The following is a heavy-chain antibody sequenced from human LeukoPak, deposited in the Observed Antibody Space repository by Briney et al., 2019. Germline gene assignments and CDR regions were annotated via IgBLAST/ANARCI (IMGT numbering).Heavy chain of an antibody. CDR1: GGTFSSYA. CDR3: ATGISDEGYCSSTSCPFDY. J-gene: IGHJ4*02. Sequence: SVKVSCKASGGTFSSYAISWVRQAPGQGLEWMGGIIPIFGTANYAQKFQGRVTITADESTSTAYMELSSLRPEDTAVYYCATGISDEGYCSSTSCPFDYWGQGTLVTVSS. D-gene: IGHD2-2*01. V-gene: IGHV1-69*13. CDR2: IIPIFGTA.